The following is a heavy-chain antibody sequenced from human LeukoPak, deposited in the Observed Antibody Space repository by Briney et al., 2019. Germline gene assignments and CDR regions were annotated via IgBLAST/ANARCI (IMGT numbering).Heavy chain of an antibody. D-gene: IGHD3-22*01. V-gene: IGHV1-69*04. Sequence: SVKVSCKASGYTFTSYGISWVRQAPGQGLEWMGRIIPILGIANYAQKFQGRVTITADKSTSTAYMELSSLRSEDTAVYYCARSGIVVVLDAFDIWGQGTMVTVSS. J-gene: IGHJ3*02. CDR2: IIPILGIA. CDR3: ARSGIVVVLDAFDI. CDR1: GYTFTSYG.